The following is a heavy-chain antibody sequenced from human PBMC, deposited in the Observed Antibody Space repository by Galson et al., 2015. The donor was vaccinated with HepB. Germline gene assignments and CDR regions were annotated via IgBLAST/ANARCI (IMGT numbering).Heavy chain of an antibody. V-gene: IGHV3-30*04. CDR2: TSYDEKTK. Sequence: SLRLSCAASGFTFRIEAMNWVRQAPDKGLEFVAATSYDEKTKYYADSVRGRFTISRDNSKNTLYLRMSSLRLEDTALYYCARDWGLGLWGQGTTVTVSS. D-gene: IGHD3-16*01. J-gene: IGHJ6*02. CDR1: GFTFRIEA. CDR3: ARDWGLGL.